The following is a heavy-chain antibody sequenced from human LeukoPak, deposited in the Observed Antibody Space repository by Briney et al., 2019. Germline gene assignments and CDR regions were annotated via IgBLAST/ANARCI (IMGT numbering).Heavy chain of an antibody. D-gene: IGHD6-19*01. CDR3: ARLGTGWYLFDY. Sequence: SETLSLTCTVSGGSISSSSYYWGWIRQPPGKGLEWIGSLHYSGSTNYNPSLKSRVTISVDMSKNQFSLKLNSVTTADTAVYYCARLGTGWYLFDYWGQGTLVAASS. CDR1: GGSISSSSYY. V-gene: IGHV4-39*07. CDR2: LHYSGST. J-gene: IGHJ4*02.